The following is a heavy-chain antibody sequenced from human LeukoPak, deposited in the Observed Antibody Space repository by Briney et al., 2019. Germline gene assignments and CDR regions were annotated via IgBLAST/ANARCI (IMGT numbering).Heavy chain of an antibody. J-gene: IGHJ3*02. CDR1: GDKITNHG. Sequence: GASVKVSCKASGDKITNHGISWVRQAPGQGLEWMGWISGYRGNTQYGQKFQGRVTLTTDTSTNVANMELRSLRPDDTAVYYCARAGELPYDAYNIWGQGTTVTVSS. CDR2: ISGYRGNT. CDR3: ARAGELPYDAYNI. D-gene: IGHD1-26*01. V-gene: IGHV1-18*01.